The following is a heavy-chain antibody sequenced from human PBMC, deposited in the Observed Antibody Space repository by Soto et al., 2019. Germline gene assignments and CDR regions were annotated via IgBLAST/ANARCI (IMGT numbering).Heavy chain of an antibody. CDR2: IYYSGST. J-gene: IGHJ6*03. CDR3: ARTEGYCSGGSCLYYYMDV. V-gene: IGHV4-59*01. CDR1: GGSISSYY. D-gene: IGHD2-15*01. Sequence: QVQLQESGPGLVKPSEALSLTCTVSGGSISSYYWSCIRQPPGKGLEWIGYIYYSGSTNYNPSLKSRVTISVDTSKNQFSLKLSSVTAAETAVYYCARTEGYCSGGSCLYYYMDVWGKGTTVTVSS.